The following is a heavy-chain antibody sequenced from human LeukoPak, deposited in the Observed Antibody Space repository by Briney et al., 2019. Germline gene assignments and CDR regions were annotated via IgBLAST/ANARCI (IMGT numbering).Heavy chain of an antibody. CDR2: IYSGSSA. D-gene: IGHD2-21*02. J-gene: IGHJ1*01. CDR3: ATGGDHPY. Sequence: GGSLRLSCAASRFTASSNYMSWVRQAPGKGLEWVSVIYSGSSADYADSVKGRFTISRDNSKNTLYLQMNSLRAEDTAVYYCATGGDHPYWGPGTLVTVSS. V-gene: IGHV3-53*01. CDR1: RFTASSNY.